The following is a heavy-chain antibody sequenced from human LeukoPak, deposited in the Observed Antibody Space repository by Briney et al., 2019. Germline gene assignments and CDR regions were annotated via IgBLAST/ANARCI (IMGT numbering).Heavy chain of an antibody. J-gene: IGHJ4*02. V-gene: IGHV3-74*01. D-gene: IGHD2-2*01. Sequence: GGSLRLSCGTSGFTFIKYWMHWVRQAPGKGLVWVARINNDGSDTIYADSVKGRFTISRDNAKNTVFLQMNSLRAEDTAVYYCARGGFQHGFDYWGQGVRVTVSS. CDR3: ARGGFQHGFDY. CDR2: INNDGSDT. CDR1: GFTFIKYW.